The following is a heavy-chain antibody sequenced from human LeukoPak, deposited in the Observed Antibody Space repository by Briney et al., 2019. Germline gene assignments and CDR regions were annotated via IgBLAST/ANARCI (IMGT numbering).Heavy chain of an antibody. CDR2: IYYSGST. J-gene: IGHJ4*02. CDR3: ARGGYSYGYAFDY. V-gene: IGHV4-59*08. CDR1: GGSISGYY. D-gene: IGHD5-18*01. Sequence: SETLSLTCTVSGGSISGYYWSWVRQPPGKGLEWIGYIYYSGSTNYNPSLKSRVTISVDTSKNQFSLKLSSVTAADTAVYYCARGGYSYGYAFDYWGQGTLVTVSS.